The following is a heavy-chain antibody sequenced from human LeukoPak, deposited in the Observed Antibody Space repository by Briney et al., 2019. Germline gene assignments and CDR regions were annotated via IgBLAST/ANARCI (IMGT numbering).Heavy chain of an antibody. D-gene: IGHD4-17*01. CDR2: ISSSSSYI. CDR3: ATPSTVTTFPLLY. Sequence: GSLRLSCAASGFTFSSYSMNWVRQAPGKGLEWVSSISSSSSYIYYADSVKGRFTISRDNAKNSLYLQMNSLRAEDTAVYYCATPSTVTTFPLLYWGQGTLVTVSS. J-gene: IGHJ4*02. V-gene: IGHV3-21*01. CDR1: GFTFSSYS.